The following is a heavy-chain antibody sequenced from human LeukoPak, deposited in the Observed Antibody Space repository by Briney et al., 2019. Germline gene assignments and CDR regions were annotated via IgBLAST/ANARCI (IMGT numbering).Heavy chain of an antibody. CDR3: IYDSSGYYPGEADY. V-gene: IGHV3-73*01. Sequence: GGSLKLSCAASGFTFSGSAMHWVRQASGKGLEWVGRIRSKANSYATAYAASVKGRFTISRDDSKNTAYLQMNSLKTEDTAVYYCIYDSSGYYPGEADYWGQGTLVTVSS. D-gene: IGHD3-22*01. CDR2: IRSKANSYAT. CDR1: GFTFSGSA. J-gene: IGHJ4*02.